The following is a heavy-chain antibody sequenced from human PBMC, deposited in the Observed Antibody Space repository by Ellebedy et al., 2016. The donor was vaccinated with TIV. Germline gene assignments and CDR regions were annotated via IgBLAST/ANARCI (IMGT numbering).Heavy chain of an antibody. CDR1: GFTFSYYN. D-gene: IGHD1-1*01. V-gene: IGHV3-21*04. J-gene: IGHJ4*02. CDR2: ISGDSNYI. Sequence: GGSLRLSCTASGFTFSYYNLNWVRQAPGKGLEWVSSISGDSNYIFYADSVMGRFTISRDNTENSLYLQMSSLRAEDTAVYYCAGRAYNWNDGSLFDYWGQGTLVTVSS. CDR3: AGRAYNWNDGSLFDY.